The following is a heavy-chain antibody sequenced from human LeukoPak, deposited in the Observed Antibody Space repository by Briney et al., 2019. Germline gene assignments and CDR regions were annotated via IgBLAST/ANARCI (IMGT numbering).Heavy chain of an antibody. D-gene: IGHD5-24*01. CDR3: ARVREGSPYYFDY. V-gene: IGHV1-18*01. CDR2: TSTYNGNT. Sequence: ASVKVSCKASGYTFTSYAFSWVRQAPGQGLEWMGWTSTYNGNTKYAQKLQGRVTMTTDTSTTTAYMELRSLRSDDTAVFYCARVREGSPYYFDYWGQGTLVTVSS. J-gene: IGHJ4*02. CDR1: GYTFTSYA.